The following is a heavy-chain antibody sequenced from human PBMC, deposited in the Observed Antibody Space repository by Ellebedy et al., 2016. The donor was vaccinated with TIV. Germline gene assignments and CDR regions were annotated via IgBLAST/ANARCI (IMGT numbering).Heavy chain of an antibody. CDR2: MRSKAYGGTT. J-gene: IGHJ4*02. Sequence: GESLKISCTASGFTFGDYAMSGFRQALGKGREWVGCMRSKAYGGTTEYAASVKGRFTISRDDSKSIAYLQMNSLKTEDTAVYYCGIAARLLYWGQGTLVTVSS. V-gene: IGHV3-49*03. D-gene: IGHD6-6*01. CDR3: GIAARLLY. CDR1: GFTFGDYA.